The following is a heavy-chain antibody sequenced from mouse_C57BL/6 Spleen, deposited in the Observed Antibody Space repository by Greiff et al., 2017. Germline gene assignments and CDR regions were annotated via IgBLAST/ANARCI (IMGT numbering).Heavy chain of an antibody. CDR1: GYSITSGYY. J-gene: IGHJ2*01. Sequence: EVKLMESGPGLVKPSQSLSLTCSVTGYSITSGYYWNWIRQFPGNKLEWMGYISYDGSNNYNPSLKNRISITRDKSKNQFFLKLNSVTTEDTATYYCARAHSPYYFDYWGQGTTLTVSS. CDR2: ISYDGSN. D-gene: IGHD2-12*01. CDR3: ARAHSPYYFDY. V-gene: IGHV3-6*01.